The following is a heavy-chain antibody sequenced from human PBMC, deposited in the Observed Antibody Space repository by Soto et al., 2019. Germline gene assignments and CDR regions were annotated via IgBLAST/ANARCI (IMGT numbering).Heavy chain of an antibody. CDR3: ARDLYSTSWYVRAFDM. V-gene: IGHV1-46*03. Sequence: QLHLVQSGAEVKKPGTSVKVSCKASENTFSTYSLHWVRQAPGQGLEWMGVINPTTTTTTDAQKFQGRVTMTRDTSTSTVFLELSSLRSGDTAVYFCARDLYSTSWYVRAFDMWGQGTMVTVSS. CDR2: INPTTTTT. J-gene: IGHJ3*02. D-gene: IGHD6-13*01. CDR1: ENTFSTYS.